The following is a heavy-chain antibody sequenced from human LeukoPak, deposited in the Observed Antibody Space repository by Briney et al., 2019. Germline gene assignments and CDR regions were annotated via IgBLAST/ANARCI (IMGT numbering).Heavy chain of an antibody. Sequence: GGSLRLSCAASGFTFSSYGMHWVRQAPGKGLEWVAFIRYDGSNKYYADSVKGRFIISRDNSKNTLYLQMNSLRAEDTAVYYCARAGGGLDFDYWGQGTLVTVSS. J-gene: IGHJ4*02. CDR1: GFTFSSYG. D-gene: IGHD3-16*01. V-gene: IGHV3-30*02. CDR3: ARAGGGLDFDY. CDR2: IRYDGSNK.